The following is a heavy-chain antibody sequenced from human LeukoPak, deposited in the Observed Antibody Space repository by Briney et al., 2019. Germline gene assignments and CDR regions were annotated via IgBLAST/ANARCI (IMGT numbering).Heavy chain of an antibody. V-gene: IGHV3-7*01. CDR1: GFTFSSYW. Sequence: QTGGSLRLSCAASGFTFSSYWMGWVRQAPGKGLEWVADIKEDGSDEYSVDSVKGRFTISRDNAKNSLYLQMNSLRAEDTAVYYCARDTYRFFDLWGRGTLVTVSS. CDR3: ARDTYRFFDL. D-gene: IGHD3-3*01. J-gene: IGHJ2*01. CDR2: IKEDGSDE.